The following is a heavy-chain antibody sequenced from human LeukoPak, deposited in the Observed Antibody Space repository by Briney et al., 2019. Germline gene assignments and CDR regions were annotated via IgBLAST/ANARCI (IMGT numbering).Heavy chain of an antibody. CDR2: IRYDGSNK. V-gene: IGHV3-30*02. Sequence: PGGSLRLSCAASGFTFSSYGMHWVRQAPGKGLEWVAFIRYDGSNKYYADSVKGRFTISRDNAKNSLYLQMNSLRAEDTAVYYCARGLLRTSSSWYWNNWFDPWGQGTLVTVSS. J-gene: IGHJ5*02. CDR1: GFTFSSYG. CDR3: ARGLLRTSSSWYWNNWFDP. D-gene: IGHD6-13*01.